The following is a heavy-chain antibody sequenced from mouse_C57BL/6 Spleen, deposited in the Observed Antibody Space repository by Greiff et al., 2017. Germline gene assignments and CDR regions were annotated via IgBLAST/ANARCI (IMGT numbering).Heavy chain of an antibody. Sequence: VQLQQSGPELVKPGASVKISCKASGYTFTDYYMNWVKQSHGKSLEWIGDINPNNGGTSYNQKFKGKATLTVDKSSSTAYMELRSLTSEDSAVYYCARDDSNWFAYWGQGTLVTVSA. CDR3: ARDDSNWFAY. CDR2: INPNNGGT. J-gene: IGHJ3*01. CDR1: GYTFTDYY. D-gene: IGHD2-5*01. V-gene: IGHV1-26*01.